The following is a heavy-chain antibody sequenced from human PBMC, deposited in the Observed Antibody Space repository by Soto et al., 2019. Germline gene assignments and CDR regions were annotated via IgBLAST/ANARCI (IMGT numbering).Heavy chain of an antibody. J-gene: IGHJ4*02. Sequence: QVQLVESGGGVVQPGRSLSLSCAASGFTFSNYGMHWVRQAPGKGLEWVAVIWYDGSNRYYADSVKGRFTISRDNCKNALYLQMNSLRAEDTAVYYCARDGAAADDQEGFDYWGQGTLNTVSS. D-gene: IGHD6-13*01. V-gene: IGHV3-33*01. CDR3: ARDGAAADDQEGFDY. CDR2: IWYDGSNR. CDR1: GFTFSNYG.